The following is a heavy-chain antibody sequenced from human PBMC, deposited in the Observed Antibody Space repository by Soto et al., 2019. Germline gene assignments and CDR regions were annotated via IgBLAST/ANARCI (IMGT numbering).Heavy chain of an antibody. J-gene: IGHJ6*02. CDR3: ARADYYGSGSYFVDYAMDV. CDR2: IYYSGST. Sequence: SETLSLTCTVSGGSISSYYWSWIRQPPGKGLEWIGYIYYSGSTNYNPSLKSRVTISVDTSKNQFSLKLSSVTAADTAVYYCARADYYGSGSYFVDYAMDVWGQVTPGT. V-gene: IGHV4-59*01. CDR1: GGSISSYY. D-gene: IGHD3-10*01.